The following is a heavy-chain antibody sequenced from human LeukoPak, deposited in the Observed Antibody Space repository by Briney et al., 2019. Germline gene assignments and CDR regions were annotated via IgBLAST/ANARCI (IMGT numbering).Heavy chain of an antibody. CDR3: ARDQSRDYYGSGSSPLDP. CDR2: ISAYNGNT. J-gene: IGHJ5*02. V-gene: IGHV1-18*01. Sequence: GASVKVSCKASGYTFTSYGISWVRQAPGQGLEWMGWISAYNGNTNYAQKLQGRVTMTTDTSTSTAYMELRSLGSDDTAVYYCARDQSRDYYGSGSSPLDPWGQGTLVTVSS. D-gene: IGHD3-10*01. CDR1: GYTFTSYG.